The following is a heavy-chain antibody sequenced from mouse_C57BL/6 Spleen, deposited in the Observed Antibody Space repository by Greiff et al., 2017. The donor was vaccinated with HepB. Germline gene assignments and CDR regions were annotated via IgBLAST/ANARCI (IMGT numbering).Heavy chain of an antibody. CDR2: IHPNSGST. CDR3: ARSVIYSNRGVDY. Sequence: QVQLQQSGAELVKPGASVKLSCKASGYTFTSYWMHWVKQRPGQGLEWIGMIHPNSGSTNYNEKFKSKATLTVDKSSSTAYMQLSSLTSEDSAVYYCARSVIYSNRGVDYWGQGTTLTVSS. CDR1: GYTFTSYW. V-gene: IGHV1-64*01. J-gene: IGHJ2*01. D-gene: IGHD2-5*01.